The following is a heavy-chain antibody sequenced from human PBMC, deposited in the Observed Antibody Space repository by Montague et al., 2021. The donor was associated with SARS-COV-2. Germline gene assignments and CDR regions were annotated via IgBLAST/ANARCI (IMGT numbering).Heavy chain of an antibody. D-gene: IGHD3-16*01. CDR1: GFTFGDYA. Sequence: SRRLSWSASGFTFGDYAMHWVRQAPGKGLEWVSGISWNSGSIGYADSVKGRFTISRDNAKNSLYLQMNSLRAEDTALYYCAKGGLRLGLNYYYGMDVWGQGTTVTVSS. J-gene: IGHJ6*02. CDR3: AKGGLRLGLNYYYGMDV. V-gene: IGHV3-9*01. CDR2: ISWNSGSI.